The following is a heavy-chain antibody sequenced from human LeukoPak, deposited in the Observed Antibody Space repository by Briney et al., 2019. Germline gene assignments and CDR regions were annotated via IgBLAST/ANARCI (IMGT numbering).Heavy chain of an antibody. CDR3: ARGFDYYGSGSHTKSCVDY. V-gene: IGHV3-30-3*01. CDR2: ISYDGSNK. CDR1: GFTFSSYA. D-gene: IGHD3-10*01. Sequence: PGGSLRLSCAASGFTFSSYAMHWVRQAPGKGLEWVAVISYDGSNKYYADSVKGRFPISRDNSKNTLYLQMNSLRAEDTAVYYCARGFDYYGSGSHTKSCVDYWGQGTLVTVSS. J-gene: IGHJ4*02.